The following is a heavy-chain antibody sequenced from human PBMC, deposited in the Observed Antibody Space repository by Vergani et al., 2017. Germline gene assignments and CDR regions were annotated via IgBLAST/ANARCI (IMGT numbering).Heavy chain of an antibody. CDR2: IWYDGSNK. D-gene: IGHD2-15*01. J-gene: IGHJ6*02. V-gene: IGHV3-33*06. CDR1: GFTFSSYG. CDR3: AKDLEYCSGGSCYRYYYYYGRDV. Sequence: QVQLVESGGGVVQPGRSLRLSCAASGFTFSSYGMHWVRQAPGKGLEWVAVIWYDGSNKYYADSVKGRFTISRDNSKNTLYLQMNSLRAEDTAVYYCAKDLEYCSGGSCYRYYYYYGRDVWGQGP.